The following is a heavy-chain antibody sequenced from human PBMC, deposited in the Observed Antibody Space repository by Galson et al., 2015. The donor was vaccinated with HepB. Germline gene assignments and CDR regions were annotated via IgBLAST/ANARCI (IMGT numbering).Heavy chain of an antibody. CDR2: INSDGSST. CDR1: GFTFSSYW. Sequence: SLRLSCAASGFTFSSYWMHWVRQAPGKGLVWVSRINSDGSSTSYADSVKGRFTISRDNAKNTLYLQMNSLRAEDTAVYYCARDSPLKYCSSTSCYTRDHDAFDIWGQGTMVTVSS. CDR3: ARDSPLKYCSSTSCYTRDHDAFDI. V-gene: IGHV3-74*01. D-gene: IGHD2-2*02. J-gene: IGHJ3*02.